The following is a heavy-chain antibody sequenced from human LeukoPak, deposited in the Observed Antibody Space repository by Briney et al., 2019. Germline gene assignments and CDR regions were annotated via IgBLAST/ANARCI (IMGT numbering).Heavy chain of an antibody. Sequence: GESLKISCKGSGYSFTSYWIGWVRQMPGKGLEWMGIIYPGDSDTRYSPSFQGQVTISADKSISTAYLQWSSLKASDTAMYYCARRPRRDCSGGSCYPGFDYWGQGTLVTVSS. CDR2: IYPGDSDT. CDR1: GYSFTSYW. CDR3: ARRPRRDCSGGSCYPGFDY. D-gene: IGHD2-15*01. V-gene: IGHV5-51*01. J-gene: IGHJ4*02.